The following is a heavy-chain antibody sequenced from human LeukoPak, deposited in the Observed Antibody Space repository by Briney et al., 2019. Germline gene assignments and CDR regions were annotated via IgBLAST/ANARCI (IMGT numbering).Heavy chain of an antibody. V-gene: IGHV4-38-2*02. D-gene: IGHD2-15*01. CDR2: IYYSGST. CDR3: ARDSGYCSGGSCYFIRGSYYFDY. J-gene: IGHJ4*02. CDR1: GYSISSGYY. Sequence: PSETLSLTCTVSGYSISSGYYWGWIRQPPGKGLEWIGSIYYSGSTYYNPSLKSRVTISVDTSKNQFSLKLSSVTAADTAVYYCARDSGYCSGGSCYFIRGSYYFDYWGQGTLVTVSS.